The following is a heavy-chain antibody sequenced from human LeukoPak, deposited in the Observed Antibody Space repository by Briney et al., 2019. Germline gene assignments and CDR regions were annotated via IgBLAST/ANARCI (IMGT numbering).Heavy chain of an antibody. V-gene: IGHV3-7*01. CDR2: IKQDGSEK. Sequence: GGSLRLSCAASGFTFSSYWMSWVRQAPGKGLEWVANIKQDGSEKYYVDSVKGRFTISRDNAKNSLYLQMNSLRAEDTAVYYCARTLYYYDSSGYYEDYWGQGTLVTVSS. CDR1: GFTFSSYW. D-gene: IGHD3-22*01. CDR3: ARTLYYYDSSGYYEDY. J-gene: IGHJ4*02.